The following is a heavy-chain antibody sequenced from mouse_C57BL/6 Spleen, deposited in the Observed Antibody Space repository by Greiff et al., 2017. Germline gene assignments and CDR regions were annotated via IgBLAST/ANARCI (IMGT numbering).Heavy chain of an antibody. Sequence: QVQLKQSGAELARPGASVKMSCKASGYTFTSYTMHWVKQRPGQGLEWIGYINPSSGYTKYNQKFKDKATLTADKSSSTAYMQLSSLTSEDSAVYYCARCFDYAMDYWGQGTSVTVSS. V-gene: IGHV1-4*01. CDR3: ARCFDYAMDY. CDR1: GYTFTSYT. J-gene: IGHJ4*01. CDR2: INPSSGYT.